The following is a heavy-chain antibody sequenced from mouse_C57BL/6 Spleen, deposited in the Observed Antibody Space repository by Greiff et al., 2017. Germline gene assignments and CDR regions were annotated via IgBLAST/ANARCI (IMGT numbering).Heavy chain of an antibody. CDR1: GYTFTSYT. CDR3: ARYGSSHWYFDV. D-gene: IGHD1-1*01. Sequence: LVESGAELARPGASVKMSCKASGYTFTSYTMHWVKQRPGQGLEWIGYINPSSGYTKYNQKFKDKATLTADKSSSTAYMQLSSLTSEDSAVYYCARYGSSHWYFDVWGTGTTVTVSS. V-gene: IGHV1-4*01. J-gene: IGHJ1*03. CDR2: INPSSGYT.